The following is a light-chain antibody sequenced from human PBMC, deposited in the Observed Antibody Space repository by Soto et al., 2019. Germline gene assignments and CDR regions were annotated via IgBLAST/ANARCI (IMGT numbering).Light chain of an antibody. Sequence: EIVMTQSPATLSLSPGERATLSCRASQSVGSYLAWYQQKPGQAPRLLIYDASNRATGIPARFSGSGSGTDFTLTISRLEPEDFAVYYCQQGGSSPRTFGQGTKVDIK. CDR3: QQGGSSPRT. CDR1: QSVGSY. V-gene: IGKV3-11*01. CDR2: DAS. J-gene: IGKJ1*01.